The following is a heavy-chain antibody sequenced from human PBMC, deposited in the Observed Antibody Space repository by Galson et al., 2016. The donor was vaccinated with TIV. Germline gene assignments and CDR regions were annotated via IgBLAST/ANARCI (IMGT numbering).Heavy chain of an antibody. D-gene: IGHD2-15*01. V-gene: IGHV3-15*01. CDR1: GFIFSNAW. CDR3: TTELGYCSGGYCYYFDY. Sequence: SLRLSCAASGFIFSNAWMSWVRQAPGKGLEWVGRIKSNFDGGTTDYAAPVKGRFTISRHDSKNTLFLQMNRLKTEGTAVYYCTTELGYCSGGYCYYFDYWGQGTLVTVSS. CDR2: IKSNFDGGTT. J-gene: IGHJ4*02.